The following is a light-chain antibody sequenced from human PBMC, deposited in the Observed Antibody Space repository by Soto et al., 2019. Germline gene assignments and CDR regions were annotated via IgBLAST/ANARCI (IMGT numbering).Light chain of an antibody. V-gene: IGLV1-47*01. J-gene: IGLJ2*01. CDR2: RNN. CDR3: AAWDDSLSVVV. Sequence: QSVLTQPPSASGTPGQGVTISFSGSSPNIGSNYVYWYQQLPGTAPKLLIYRNNQRPSGVPDRFSGSKSGTSASLAISGLRSEDEADYYCAAWDDSLSVVVFGGGTKLTVL. CDR1: SPNIGSNY.